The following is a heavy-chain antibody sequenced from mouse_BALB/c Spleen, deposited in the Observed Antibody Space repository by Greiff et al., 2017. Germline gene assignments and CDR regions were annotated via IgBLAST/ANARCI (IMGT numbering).Heavy chain of an antibody. CDR2: IYPSDSYT. Sequence: VQLQQPGAELVRPGASVKLSCKASGYTFTSYWINWVKQRPGQGLEWIGNIYPSDSYTNYNQKFKDKATLTVDKSSSTAYMQLSSPTSEDSAVYYCTRGKGNLDDYDGGFAYWGQGTLVTVSA. V-gene: IGHV1-69*02. CDR1: GYTFTSYW. J-gene: IGHJ3*01. D-gene: IGHD2-4*01. CDR3: TRGKGNLDDYDGGFAY.